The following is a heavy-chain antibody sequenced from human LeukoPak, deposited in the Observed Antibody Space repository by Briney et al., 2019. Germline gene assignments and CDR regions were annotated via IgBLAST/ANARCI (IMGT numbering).Heavy chain of an antibody. D-gene: IGHD1-26*01. V-gene: IGHV3-7*01. J-gene: IGHJ4*02. Sequence: GGSLRLSCAASGFTFSSYAMHWVRQAPGKGLEWVANIKEDGSDKNYVDSVKGRFTISRDNAKNSMYLQMNSLRVDDTAVYYCARSRSGAYWGQGTLVTVSS. CDR2: IKEDGSDK. CDR3: ARSRSGAY. CDR1: GFTFSSYA.